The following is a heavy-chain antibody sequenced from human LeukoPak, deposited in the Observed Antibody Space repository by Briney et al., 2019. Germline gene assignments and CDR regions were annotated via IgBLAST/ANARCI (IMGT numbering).Heavy chain of an antibody. CDR2: VSGSSNTI. J-gene: IGHJ4*02. D-gene: IGHD1-26*01. V-gene: IGHV3-48*02. CDR1: EFTFSSLS. CDR3: ARGWDHFDF. Sequence: GGSLRLSCVGPEFTFSSLSMNWFRQAPGRGLEWVSYVSGSSNTIYYADSVKGRFTISRDNANNSLSLQVSSLRDEDTAVYFCARGWDHFDFWGQGTLVAVSS.